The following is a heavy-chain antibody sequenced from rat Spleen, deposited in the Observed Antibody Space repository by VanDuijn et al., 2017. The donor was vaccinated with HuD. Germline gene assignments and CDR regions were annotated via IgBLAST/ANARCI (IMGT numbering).Heavy chain of an antibody. CDR3: ARHQGPLDY. CDR1: GFTLSDYY. CDR2: ISYDGTIT. Sequence: EVQLVESDGGLVQPGRSLKLSCAASGFTLSDYYMAWVRQAPTKGLEWVATISYDGTITYYRDSVKGRFTISRNNAKDTLYLQLDSLGSEDTATYYCARHQGPLDYWGQGVLVTVSS. V-gene: IGHV5-29*01. J-gene: IGHJ2*01.